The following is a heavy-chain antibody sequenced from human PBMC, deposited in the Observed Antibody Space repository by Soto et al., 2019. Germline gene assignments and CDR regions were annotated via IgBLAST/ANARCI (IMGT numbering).Heavy chain of an antibody. D-gene: IGHD2-2*03. CDR1: GGSMSSGGYY. CDR2: IYYSGST. CDR3: ARESGYCSSTSCLYYFDY. J-gene: IGHJ4*02. V-gene: IGHV4-31*03. Sequence: PSETLSLTCTVSGGSMSSGGYYWSWIRQHPGKGLEWIGYIYYSGSTYYNPSLKSRVTISVDTSKNQFSLKLSSVTAADTAVYYCARESGYCSSTSCLYYFDYWGQGTLVTVSS.